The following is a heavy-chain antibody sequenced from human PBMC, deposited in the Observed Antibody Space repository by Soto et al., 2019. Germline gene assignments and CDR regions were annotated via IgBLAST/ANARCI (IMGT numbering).Heavy chain of an antibody. CDR3: ARGALCGCAPGRRDMDV. D-gene: IGHD2-21*01. V-gene: IGHV1-18*01. J-gene: IGHJ6*02. CDR1: GYNFISHS. CDR2: ISAYNGNT. Sequence: QIQLVQSGGEVKKPGASVKVSCKSSGYNFISHSITWVRQAPGQGLEWMGRISAYNGNTNHAQKFQGRLTMTTDTSTSTAYMELRRLRSDDTAVDYCARGALCGCAPGRRDMDVWGQGTTVTVSS.